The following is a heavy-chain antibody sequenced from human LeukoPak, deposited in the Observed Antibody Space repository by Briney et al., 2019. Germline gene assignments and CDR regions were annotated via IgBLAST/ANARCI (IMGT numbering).Heavy chain of an antibody. Sequence: GGSLRLSCGASGFTFSSYAMSWVRQAPGKGLEWVSAIGSGTYFADSVKGRFTISRDNSKNTLYLQMNSLRAEDTAVYYCAKVLAYYFDYWGQGTLVTVSS. CDR2: IGSGT. CDR1: GFTFSSYA. V-gene: IGHV3-23*01. J-gene: IGHJ4*02. CDR3: AKVLAYYFDY.